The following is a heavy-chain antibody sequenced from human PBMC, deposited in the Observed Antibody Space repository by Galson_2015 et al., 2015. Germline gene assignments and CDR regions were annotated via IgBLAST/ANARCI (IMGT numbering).Heavy chain of an antibody. D-gene: IGHD3-10*01. CDR3: VREGVYMVRGVIKDDYGMDV. Sequence: CAISGDSVSSNSAAWNWIRQSPSRGLEWLGRTYYKSKWYNDYAVSVKSRITITPDTSTNRFSLRLNSVSPEDTAVYYCVREGVYMVRGVIKDDYGMDVWGQGTTVIVSS. CDR1: GDSVSSNSAA. J-gene: IGHJ6*02. V-gene: IGHV6-1*01. CDR2: TYYKSKWYN.